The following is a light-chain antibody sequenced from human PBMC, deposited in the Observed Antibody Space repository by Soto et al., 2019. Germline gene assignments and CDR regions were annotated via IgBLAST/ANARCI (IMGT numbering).Light chain of an antibody. V-gene: IGKV4-1*01. CDR3: LQYYGAPPHT. Sequence: DIGMTQSPDSLAVFRGERATSTCKSSLSLSSSAYTINYLAWYQEKPGQPTKLLISCVSTRASEVPDRLRGRGCGTDFTITSSSLQAEDVAVYYCLQYYGAPPHTVGQGTKLEI. J-gene: IGKJ2*01. CDR2: CVS. CDR1: LSLSSSAYTINY.